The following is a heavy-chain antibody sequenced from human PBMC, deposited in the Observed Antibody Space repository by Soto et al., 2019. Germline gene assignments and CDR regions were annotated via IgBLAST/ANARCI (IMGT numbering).Heavy chain of an antibody. D-gene: IGHD3-10*01. Sequence: SETLSLTCAVYGGSFSGYYWSWIRQPPGKGLEWIGEINHSGSTNYNPSLKSRVTISVDTSKNQFSLKLSSVTAADTAVYYCARGFGGLNNWFDPWGQGTLVTVSS. CDR2: INHSGST. CDR3: ARGFGGLNNWFDP. J-gene: IGHJ5*02. CDR1: GGSFSGYY. V-gene: IGHV4-34*01.